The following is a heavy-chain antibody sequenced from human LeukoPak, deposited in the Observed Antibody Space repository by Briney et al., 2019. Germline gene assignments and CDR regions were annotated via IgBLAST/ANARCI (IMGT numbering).Heavy chain of an antibody. CDR3: ATDPGEWEPI. Sequence: GGSLRLSCAASGFTFSTYGVYWVRQAPGKGLEWVSSNSGGSSYYADSVKGRFTISRDNSKNTLYLQMNSLKIEDTAVYYCATDPGEWEPIWGQGTMVTVSS. D-gene: IGHD1-26*01. CDR2: NSGGSS. J-gene: IGHJ3*02. CDR1: GFTFSTYG. V-gene: IGHV3-23*01.